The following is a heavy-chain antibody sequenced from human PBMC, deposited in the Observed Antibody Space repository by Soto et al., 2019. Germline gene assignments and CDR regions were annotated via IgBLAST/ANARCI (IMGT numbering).Heavy chain of an antibody. CDR3: ARANGGDSGYYYYGMDV. D-gene: IGHD4-17*01. CDR2: INPNSGGT. J-gene: IGHJ6*02. V-gene: IGHV1-2*02. CDR1: GYTFTGYY. Sequence: GASVKVSCKASGYTFTGYYMHWVRQAPGQGLEWMGWINPNSGGTNYAQKFQGRVTMTRDTSISTAYMELSRLRSDDTAVYYCARANGGDSGYYYYGMDVWGQGTTVTVSS.